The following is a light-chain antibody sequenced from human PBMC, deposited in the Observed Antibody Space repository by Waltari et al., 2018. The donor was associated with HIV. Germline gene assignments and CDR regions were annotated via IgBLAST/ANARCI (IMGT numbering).Light chain of an antibody. V-gene: IGKV1-8*01. CDR3: QQYYTHPLT. J-gene: IGKJ3*01. CDR2: AAS. Sequence: AIRMTQSPSSFSASTGDTVTITCRASQFISSYLAWYQQKPGKAPKVLIYAASTLHTGVSSRFSGSGSVTDFTLTISSLQSEDFASYYCQQYYTHPLTFGPGTTVDIK. CDR1: QFISSY.